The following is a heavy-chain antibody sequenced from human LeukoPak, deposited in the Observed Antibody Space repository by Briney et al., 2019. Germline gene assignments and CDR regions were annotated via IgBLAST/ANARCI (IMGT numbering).Heavy chain of an antibody. V-gene: IGHV1-69*11. CDR1: GGVFTTYA. CDR3: TIIPNVILFTHYFEY. CDR2: IIPFLGTT. D-gene: IGHD2-21*01. Sequence: SVKVSCKASGGVFTTYATSWVRQAPGQGLEWMGSIIPFLGTTNYAQKFQGRVTITADEPTRTAYMELTYVRSDDTAVYYCTIIPNVILFTHYFEYWGQGTLVTVSS. J-gene: IGHJ4*02.